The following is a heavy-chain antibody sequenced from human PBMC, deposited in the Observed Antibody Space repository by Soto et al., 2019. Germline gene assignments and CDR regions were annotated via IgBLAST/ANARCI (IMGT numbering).Heavy chain of an antibody. CDR3: ARGGGADCSGGSCYPDY. J-gene: IGHJ4*02. CDR2: IWYDGSNK. V-gene: IGHV3-33*01. Sequence: GGSLRLSCAASGFTFSSYGMHWVRQAPGKGLEWVAVIWYDGSNKYYADSVKGRFTISRDNSKNTLYLQMNSLRAEDTAVYYCARGGGADCSGGSCYPDYWGQGTLVTVSS. CDR1: GFTFSSYG. D-gene: IGHD2-15*01.